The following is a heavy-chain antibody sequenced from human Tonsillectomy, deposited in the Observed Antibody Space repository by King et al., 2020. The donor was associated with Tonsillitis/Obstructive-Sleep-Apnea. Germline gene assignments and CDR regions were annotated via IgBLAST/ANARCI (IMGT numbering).Heavy chain of an antibody. J-gene: IGHJ3*02. V-gene: IGHV4-59*01. CDR3: ARAISSSSFAFDI. D-gene: IGHD6-6*01. Sequence: VQLQESGPGLVKPSETLSLTCTVSGGSISSYYWSWIRQPPGKGLEWIGYIYYSGSTNYNPSLKSRVTISVDTSENQFSLKLSPVTAADTAVYYCARAISSSSFAFDIWGQGTMVTVSS. CDR2: IYYSGST. CDR1: GGSISSYY.